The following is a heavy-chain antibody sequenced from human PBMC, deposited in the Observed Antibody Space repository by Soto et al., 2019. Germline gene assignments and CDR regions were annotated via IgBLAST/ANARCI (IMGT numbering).Heavy chain of an antibody. D-gene: IGHD3-10*01. V-gene: IGHV3-23*01. CDR1: GFSFTIYA. CDR3: AKDPTYYYDSSGSPHYFDD. Sequence: EVQLLESGGHLVHPGGSLRLSCAASGFSFTIYAMNWVRQAPGKGLEWVASVSGSGSTTYYADSVKARFIISRDNSKKMVYLYMNSLKAEDTAVYYCAKDPTYYYDSSGSPHYFDDWGQGTLVTVSS. J-gene: IGHJ4*02. CDR2: VSGSGSTT.